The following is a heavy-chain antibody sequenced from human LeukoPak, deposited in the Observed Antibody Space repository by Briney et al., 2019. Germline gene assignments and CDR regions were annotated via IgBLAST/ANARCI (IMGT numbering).Heavy chain of an antibody. CDR2: INYIGDSR. D-gene: IGHD3-3*01. CDR3: HAFSGAFEI. V-gene: IGHV3-9*01. Sequence: PGRFLRLSCAASGFNFEDYAMHWVRQAPGRGLEWVSAINYIGDSRGYADSVKGRFTISRDNAKNSLYLQMNSLRDEDTALYYCHAFSGAFEIWGQGTMVTVSS. J-gene: IGHJ3*02. CDR1: GFNFEDYA.